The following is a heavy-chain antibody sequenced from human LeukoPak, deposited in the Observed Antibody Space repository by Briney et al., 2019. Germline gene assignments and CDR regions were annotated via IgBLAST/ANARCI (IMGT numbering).Heavy chain of an antibody. CDR1: GYTFTSYA. D-gene: IGHD7-27*01. V-gene: IGHV1-46*01. J-gene: IGHJ4*02. CDR2: INPSGGT. Sequence: ASVKVSCKASGYTFTSYAMNWVRQAPGQGLEWMGIINPSGGTSYAQKLQGRITMTRDASTVYMELSSLRSEDTAVYYCARALYPGLLGPTDYWGQGTLVTVSS. CDR3: ARALYPGLLGPTDY.